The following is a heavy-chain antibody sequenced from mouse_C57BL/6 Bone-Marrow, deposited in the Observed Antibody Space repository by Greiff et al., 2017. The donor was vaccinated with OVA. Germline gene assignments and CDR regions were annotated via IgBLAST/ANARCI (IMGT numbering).Heavy chain of an antibody. CDR2: ISDGGSYT. CDR1: GFTFSSYA. D-gene: IGHD1-1*01. J-gene: IGHJ3*01. Sequence: EVKLEESGGGLVKPGGSLKLSCAASGFTFSSYAMSWVRQTPEKRLEWVATISDGGSYTYYPDNVKGRFTISRDNAKNNLYLQMSHLKSEDTAMYYCARAYYGSWAYWGQGTLVTVSA. V-gene: IGHV5-4*03. CDR3: ARAYYGSWAY.